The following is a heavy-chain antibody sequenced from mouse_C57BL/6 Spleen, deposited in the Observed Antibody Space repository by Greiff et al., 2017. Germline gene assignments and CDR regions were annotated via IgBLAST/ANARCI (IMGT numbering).Heavy chain of an antibody. Sequence: LVESGAELARPGASVKLSCKASGYTFTSYGISWVKQRTGQGLEWIGEIYPRSGNTYYNEKFKGKATLTADKSSSTAYMELRSLTSEDSAVYFCAFYGTPFAYWGQGTLVTVSA. D-gene: IGHD2-1*01. J-gene: IGHJ3*01. CDR3: AFYGTPFAY. V-gene: IGHV1-81*01. CDR1: GYTFTSYG. CDR2: IYPRSGNT.